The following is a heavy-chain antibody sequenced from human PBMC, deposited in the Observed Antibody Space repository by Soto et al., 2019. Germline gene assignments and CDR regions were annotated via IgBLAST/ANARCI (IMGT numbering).Heavy chain of an antibody. Sequence: ASVKVSCKASGYTFTGYYMHWVRQAPGQGLEWMGWINPNSGGTNYAQKFQGWVTMTRDTSISTAYMELSRLRSDDTAVYYCARVRIAVAGTEYFQHWGQGTLVTVS. D-gene: IGHD6-19*01. CDR2: INPNSGGT. J-gene: IGHJ1*01. CDR3: ARVRIAVAGTEYFQH. V-gene: IGHV1-2*04. CDR1: GYTFTGYY.